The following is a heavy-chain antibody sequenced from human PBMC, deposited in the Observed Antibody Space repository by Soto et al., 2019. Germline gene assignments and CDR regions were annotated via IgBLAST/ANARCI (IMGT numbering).Heavy chain of an antibody. CDR1: GFSLSTSGVG. J-gene: IGHJ4*02. CDR3: AHSLASAGLRILDY. D-gene: IGHD6-13*01. V-gene: IGHV2-5*02. Sequence: QITLKESGPPLVKPTQTLTLTCTFSGFSLSTSGVGVGWIRQPPGKALEWLALIYWDDDKRYSPSLESRLTITKDTSKNQVVLTMTNMDPVDTATYYCAHSLASAGLRILDYWGQGTLVTVSS. CDR2: IYWDDDK.